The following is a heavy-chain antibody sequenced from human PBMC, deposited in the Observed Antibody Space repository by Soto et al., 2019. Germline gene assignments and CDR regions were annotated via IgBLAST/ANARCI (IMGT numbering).Heavy chain of an antibody. CDR3: ARLPYSAYNRHFDY. CDR2: INPTSGHI. V-gene: IGHV3-11*06. J-gene: IGHJ4*02. D-gene: IGHD4-4*01. CDR1: GFIFSHYY. Sequence: GGSLRLSCAASGFIFSHYYMGWIRQAPGKGLGWVSYINPTSGHINYADSVKGRFTISRDNARNSLYLQMNSLTADDTAMYYCARLPYSAYNRHFDYWGQGTLVTVSS.